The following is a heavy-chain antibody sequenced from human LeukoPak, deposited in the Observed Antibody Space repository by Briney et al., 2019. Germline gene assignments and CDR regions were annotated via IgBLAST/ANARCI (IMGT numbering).Heavy chain of an antibody. CDR1: GYSISSGYY. J-gene: IGHJ4*02. CDR3: ARGVNSGYFDY. D-gene: IGHD1-26*01. V-gene: IGHV4-61*01. CDR2: IFYSGST. Sequence: SETLSLTCTVSGYSISSGYYWGWIRQPPGRGLEWIGYIFYSGSTNYNPSLKSRVTISVDTSKNQFSLKLTSVTAADTAVYYCARGVNSGYFDYCGQGTLVTVSS.